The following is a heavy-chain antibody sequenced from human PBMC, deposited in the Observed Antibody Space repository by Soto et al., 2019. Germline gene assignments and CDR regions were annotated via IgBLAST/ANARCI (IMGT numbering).Heavy chain of an antibody. D-gene: IGHD1-26*01. CDR1: GYTFTSYG. CDR2: ISAYNGNT. J-gene: IGHJ6*02. Sequence: ASVKVSCKASGYTFTSYGISWVRQAPGQGLEWMGWISAYNGNTNYAQKLQGRATMTTDTSTSTAYMELKSLRSDDTAVYYCAREGYISDGVGATYYYYYYGMDVWGQGTTVTVSS. V-gene: IGHV1-18*01. CDR3: AREGYISDGVGATYYYYYYGMDV.